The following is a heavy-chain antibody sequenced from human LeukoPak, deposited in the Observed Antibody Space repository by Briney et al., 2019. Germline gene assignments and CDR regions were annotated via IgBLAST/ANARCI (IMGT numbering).Heavy chain of an antibody. V-gene: IGHV4-39*01. CDR3: ATWRTAKTGFDY. CDR1: GGSISNNNYY. CDR2: IYYSGSP. D-gene: IGHD1-1*01. Sequence: SETLSLTRTVSGGSISNNNYYWAWIRQPPGKGLVCIGSIYYSGSPYYNPSLKSRVTISVDTSKNQFSLRLSSVTAADTAVYYCATWRTAKTGFDYWGQGTLVTVSS. J-gene: IGHJ4*02.